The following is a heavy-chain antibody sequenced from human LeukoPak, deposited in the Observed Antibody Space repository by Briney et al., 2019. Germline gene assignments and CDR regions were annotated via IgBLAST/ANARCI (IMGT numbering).Heavy chain of an antibody. D-gene: IGHD6-19*01. CDR1: GYTFTSYA. J-gene: IGHJ4*02. V-gene: IGHV1-69*06. CDR2: IIPIFGTA. Sequence: SVKVSCKASGYTFTSYAISWVRQAPGQGLEWMGGIIPIFGTANYAQKFQGRVTITADKSTSTAYMELSSLRSEDTAVYYCARGSSGWYWSNFDFDYWGQGTLVTVSS. CDR3: ARGSSGWYWSNFDFDY.